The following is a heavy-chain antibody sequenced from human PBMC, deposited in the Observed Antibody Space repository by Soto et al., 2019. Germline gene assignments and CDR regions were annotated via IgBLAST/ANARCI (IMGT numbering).Heavy chain of an antibody. V-gene: IGHV1-8*01. D-gene: IGHD1-26*01. Sequence: QVQLVQSGAEVKETGASVKVSCKASGYTFTSLDINWVRQATGQGLEWMGWMNTNNGATGYAEKFQGRVTMTRDTSISTVYMELSSMRSADTAVYYCARGVNAGVDYWGQGTLVTVSS. CDR3: ARGVNAGVDY. CDR1: GYTFTSLD. J-gene: IGHJ4*02. CDR2: MNTNNGAT.